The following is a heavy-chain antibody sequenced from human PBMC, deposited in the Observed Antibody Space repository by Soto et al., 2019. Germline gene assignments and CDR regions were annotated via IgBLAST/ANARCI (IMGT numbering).Heavy chain of an antibody. CDR2: ISWYSGDI. CDR3: AKANVLDRGGPFAY. Sequence: EVQLVESGGGAVQPGRSLRLSCAASGFSFDHYGMHWVRQGPGKGLEWVSGISWYSGDIYYADSVKGRFTISRDNAKRSLYLQMNRLRTEDTALYCCAKANVLDRGGPFAYWSHGIGVTVSS. J-gene: IGHJ4*01. CDR1: GFSFDHYG. V-gene: IGHV3-9*01. D-gene: IGHD2-2*03.